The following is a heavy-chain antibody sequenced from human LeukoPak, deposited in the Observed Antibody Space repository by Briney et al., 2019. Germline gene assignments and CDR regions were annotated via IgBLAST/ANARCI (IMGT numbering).Heavy chain of an antibody. CDR3: ARRSGVPAAIRLAYFDY. CDR1: GGSISSYY. D-gene: IGHD2-2*02. Sequence: SETLSLTCTVSGGSISSYYWSWIRQPAGKGLEWIGRIYSSGSTNYNPSLKNRVTMSVDTSKNQFSLKLSSVTAADTAVYYCARRSGVPAAIRLAYFDYWGQGTLVTVSS. V-gene: IGHV4-4*07. J-gene: IGHJ4*02. CDR2: IYSSGST.